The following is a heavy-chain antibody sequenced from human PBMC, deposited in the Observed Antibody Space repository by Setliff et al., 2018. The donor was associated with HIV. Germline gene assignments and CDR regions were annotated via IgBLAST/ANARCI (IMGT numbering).Heavy chain of an antibody. D-gene: IGHD3-3*01. J-gene: IGHJ5*02. CDR1: GYSINSGFS. CDR3: ARVYYNLWSSYFWEHVQLDP. CDR2: IYQSGSI. Sequence: SETLSLTCAASGYSINSGFSRAWIRQPPGQGPQWIGSIYQSGSIYYNPSLQSRVTISVDSSKNQFSLNLFSVTAADTAVYYCARVYYNLWSSYFWEHVQLDPWSQGTQVTVSS. V-gene: IGHV4-38-2*01.